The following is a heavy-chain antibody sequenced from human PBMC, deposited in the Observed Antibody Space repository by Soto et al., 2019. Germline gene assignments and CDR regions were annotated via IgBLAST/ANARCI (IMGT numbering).Heavy chain of an antibody. J-gene: IGHJ4*02. CDR3: ARGGGMAARRFDY. D-gene: IGHD3-16*01. CDR1: VGSISGGDYY. V-gene: IGHV4-30-4*01. CDR2: IYYTGIT. Sequence: QVQLQESGPGLVKPSQTLSLTCTVSVGSISGGDYYWSWIRQSPGKGLEWIGNIYYTGITNSNPSLKSRLTMSVDTSKNQFSLSLSSVTAADTAVYYWARGGGMAARRFDYWGQGTLVTVSS.